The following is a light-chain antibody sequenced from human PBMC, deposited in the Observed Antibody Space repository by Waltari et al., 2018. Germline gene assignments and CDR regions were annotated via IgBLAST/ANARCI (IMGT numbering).Light chain of an antibody. J-gene: IGKJ1*01. V-gene: IGKV1-12*01. CDR3: QQGDSFPPT. CDR1: QDISTW. CDR2: HAS. Sequence: EIQMTQSPSSVSASVGDTVTISCRASQDISTWVAWYQQRPGRAPKLLIYHASSLQSGVPSRFSGSGSGTDFTLTISGLQTEDFGIYYCQQGDSFPPTFGLGTKVEV.